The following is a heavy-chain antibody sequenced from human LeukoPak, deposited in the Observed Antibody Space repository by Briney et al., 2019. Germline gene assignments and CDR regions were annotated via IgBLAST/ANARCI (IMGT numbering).Heavy chain of an antibody. CDR2: IWYDGSNK. V-gene: IGHV3-33*08. D-gene: IGHD1-7*01. Sequence: GGSLRLSCAASGFTFDDYAMHWVRQAPGKGLEWVAVIWYDGSNKYYADSVKGRFTISRDNSKNTLYLQMNSLRAEDTAVYYCARGTGTTDYWGQGTLVTVSS. CDR1: GFTFDDYA. J-gene: IGHJ4*02. CDR3: ARGTGTTDY.